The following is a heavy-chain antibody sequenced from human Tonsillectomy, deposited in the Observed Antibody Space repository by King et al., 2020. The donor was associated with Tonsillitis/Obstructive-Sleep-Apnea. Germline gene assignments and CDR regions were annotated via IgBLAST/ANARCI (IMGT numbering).Heavy chain of an antibody. Sequence: VQLQQWGAGLLKPSETLSLTCAVYGGSFSGYYWNWIRQPPGKGLEWIGEINHNGSTNYNPSRKSRVTISVDTSKNQLSLKLSSVTAADTAVYYCARSDLDWEYDAFDIWGQGTMVTVSS. CDR1: GGSFSGYY. CDR2: INHNGST. D-gene: IGHD3-9*01. J-gene: IGHJ3*02. CDR3: ARSDLDWEYDAFDI. V-gene: IGHV4-34*01.